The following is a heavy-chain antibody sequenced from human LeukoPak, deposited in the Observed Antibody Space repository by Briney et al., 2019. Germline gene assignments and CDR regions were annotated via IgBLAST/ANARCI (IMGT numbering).Heavy chain of an antibody. V-gene: IGHV3-21*04. Sequence: PGGSLRLSCAASGFTFSSYSMNWVRQAPGKGLEWVSSISSSSSYIYYADSVKGRFTISRVSSENTLYLQMNSLRADDTAVYYCAKDPYSSPYYGPGYLGQGTLVTVSS. D-gene: IGHD6-19*01. CDR3: AKDPYSSPYYGPGY. CDR1: GFTFSSYS. J-gene: IGHJ4*02. CDR2: ISSSSSYI.